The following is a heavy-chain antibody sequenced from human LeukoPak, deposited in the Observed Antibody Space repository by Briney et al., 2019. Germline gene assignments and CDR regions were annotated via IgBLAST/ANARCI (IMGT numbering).Heavy chain of an antibody. CDR3: TRVGYCSGTTCYTGDGFDS. Sequence: SLRLSCAASAFTFSSYWMSCVRQAPRKGREWVANIKQDGSEKYYVNSAKCRSTISSANAKQRLYRLMNSLRAEDAAVYCCTRVGYCSGTTCYTGDGFDSWGQGTLVTVSP. D-gene: IGHD2-2*02. CDR2: IKQDGSEK. V-gene: IGHV3-7*04. J-gene: IGHJ4*02. CDR1: AFTFSSYW.